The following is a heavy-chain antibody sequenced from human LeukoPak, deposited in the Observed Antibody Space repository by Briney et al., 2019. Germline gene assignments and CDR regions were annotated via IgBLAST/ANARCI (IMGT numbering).Heavy chain of an antibody. CDR2: IYSGGST. V-gene: IGHV3-53*01. Sequence: GGSLRLSCAASGFTFSSYAMSWVRQAPGKGLEWVSVIYSGGSTYYADSVKGRFTISRDNSKSTVNLQMNSLRPEDTAVYYCARDTPSSGFDYWGQGTQVTVSS. CDR3: ARDTPSSGFDY. D-gene: IGHD3-10*01. CDR1: GFTFSSYA. J-gene: IGHJ4*02.